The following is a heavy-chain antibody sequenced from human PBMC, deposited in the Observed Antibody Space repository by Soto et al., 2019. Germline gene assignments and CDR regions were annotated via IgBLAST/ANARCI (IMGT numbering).Heavy chain of an antibody. CDR3: ARLNIAAAGPNWFDP. V-gene: IGHV4-4*02. D-gene: IGHD6-13*01. CDR1: GGSISSSNW. CDR2: IYHSGST. J-gene: IGHJ5*02. Sequence: PSGTLSLTCAVSGGSISSSNWWSWVRQPPGKGLEWIGEIYHSGSTNYNPSLKSRVTISVDKSKNQFSLKLSSVTAADTAVYYCARLNIAAAGPNWFDPWGQGTLVTVSS.